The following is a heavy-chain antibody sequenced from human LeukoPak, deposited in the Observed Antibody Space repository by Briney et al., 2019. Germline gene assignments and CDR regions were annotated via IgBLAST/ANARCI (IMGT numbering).Heavy chain of an antibody. CDR3: AKAILNFSGYPPDY. J-gene: IGHJ4*02. CDR2: IYSGGST. D-gene: IGHD3-22*01. CDR1: GFTVSSNY. Sequence: SGGSLRLSCAASGFTVSSNYMSWVRQAPGKGLEWVSVIYSGGSTYYADSVKGRFTISRDNSKNTLYLQMNSLRAEDTAVYYCAKAILNFSGYPPDYWGQGALVTVSS. V-gene: IGHV3-66*01.